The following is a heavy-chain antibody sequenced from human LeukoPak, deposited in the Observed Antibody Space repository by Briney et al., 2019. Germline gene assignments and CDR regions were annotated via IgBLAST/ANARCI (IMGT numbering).Heavy chain of an antibody. CDR1: GFTFSSYW. Sequence: GGSLRLSCAASGFTFSSYWMSWVRQAPGKGLEWAANIKQDGSEKYYVDSVKGRFTISRDNAKNSLYLQMNSLRAEDTAVYYSASEGYDFWSGYYLYWGQGTLVTVSS. V-gene: IGHV3-7*01. CDR3: ASEGYDFWSGYYLY. CDR2: IKQDGSEK. J-gene: IGHJ4*02. D-gene: IGHD3-3*01.